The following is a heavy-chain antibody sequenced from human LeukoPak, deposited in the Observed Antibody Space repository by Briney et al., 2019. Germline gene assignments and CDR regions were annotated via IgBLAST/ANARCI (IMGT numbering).Heavy chain of an antibody. D-gene: IGHD2-2*01. J-gene: IGHJ3*02. CDR1: RYSFTSYW. CDR3: ARQGGYCSSTSCPLDAFDI. CDR2: IYPGDSDT. V-gene: IGHV5-51*01. Sequence: GESLKISCKGSRYSFTSYWIGWVRQMPGKGLEWMGIIYPGDSDTRYSPSFQGQVTISADKSISTAYLQWSSLKASDTAMYYCARQGGYCSSTSCPLDAFDIWGQGTMVTVSS.